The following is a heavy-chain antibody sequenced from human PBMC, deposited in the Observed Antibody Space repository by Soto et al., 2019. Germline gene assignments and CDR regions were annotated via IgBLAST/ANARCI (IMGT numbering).Heavy chain of an antibody. J-gene: IGHJ4*02. CDR3: ARDPTGFHSAFEF. CDR2: TYYSSSWYS. V-gene: IGHV6-1*01. Sequence: SQTLSLTCAISGDSVSSNGAAWNWIRQSPSRGLEWLGRTYYSSSWYSDYAPSVKSRITVNPDTSQNQFSLQLNSVTPEDTTISSCARDPTGFHSAFEFCGEGTLVTVTS. D-gene: IGHD4-4*01. CDR1: GDSVSSNGAA.